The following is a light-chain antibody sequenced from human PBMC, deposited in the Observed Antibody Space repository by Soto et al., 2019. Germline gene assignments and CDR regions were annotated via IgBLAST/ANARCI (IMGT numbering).Light chain of an antibody. V-gene: IGLV2-11*01. CDR1: SSDVGGYNY. CDR2: DVS. J-gene: IGLJ2*01. CDR3: CSYAGSYTHVV. Sequence: QSALTQPRSVSGSPGQSVTISCTGTSSDVGGYNYVSWYQQHPGKAPKLMIYDVSKRPSGVPDRFAGSKSGNTASLTISGLQAEDVADYYCCSYAGSYTHVVFGGGTKLTVL.